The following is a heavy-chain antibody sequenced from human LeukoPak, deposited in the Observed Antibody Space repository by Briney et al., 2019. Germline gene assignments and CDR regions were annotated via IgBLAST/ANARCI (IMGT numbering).Heavy chain of an antibody. Sequence: SETLSLTCTVSGGSISSHYWSWIRQPPGKGLEWIGYIYYSGSTDYNPSLKSRVTISVDTSKNQFSLKLSSVTAADTAVYYCARALVGATGNWFDPWGQGTLVTVSS. J-gene: IGHJ5*02. CDR2: IYYSGST. CDR3: ARALVGATGNWFDP. V-gene: IGHV4-59*11. D-gene: IGHD1-26*01. CDR1: GGSISSHY.